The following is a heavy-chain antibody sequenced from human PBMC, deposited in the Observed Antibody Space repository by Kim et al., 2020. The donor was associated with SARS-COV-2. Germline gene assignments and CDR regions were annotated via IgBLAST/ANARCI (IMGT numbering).Heavy chain of an antibody. CDR2: T. CDR3: VRELVGGYFDY. V-gene: IGHV1-46*01. J-gene: IGHJ4*02. Sequence: TNYPQRFRDRVTITRDTSTSTQYMELSSLRSDDTAVYYCVRELVGGYFDYWGQGTLVTVSS. D-gene: IGHD3-16*01.